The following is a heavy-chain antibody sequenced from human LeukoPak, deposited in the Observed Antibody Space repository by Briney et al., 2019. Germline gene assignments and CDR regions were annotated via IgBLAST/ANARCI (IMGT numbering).Heavy chain of an antibody. CDR3: ARDFRDGYNLPEYYFDN. CDR2: IYYSGGT. CDR1: AFTFSRYWTT. D-gene: IGHD5-24*01. J-gene: IGHJ4*02. Sequence: GSLRLSCAASAFTFSRYWTTWIRQPPGKGLEWIGSIYYSGGTYYNPSLKSRVTISVDTSKNQLSLKLRSVTAADTAIYYCARDFRDGYNLPEYYFDNWGQGTLVTVSS. V-gene: IGHV4-39*07.